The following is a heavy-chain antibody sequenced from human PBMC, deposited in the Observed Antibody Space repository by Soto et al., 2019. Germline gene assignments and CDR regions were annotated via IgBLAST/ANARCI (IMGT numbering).Heavy chain of an antibody. V-gene: IGHV3-73*01. CDR3: TRQGKGEMATITGYYYYGIDV. CDR1: GFTFSGSA. Sequence: GGSLRLSCAASGFTFSGSAMHWVRQASGKGLEWVGRIRSKANSYATAYAASVKGRFTISRDDSKNTAYLQMNSLKTEDTAVYYCTRQGKGEMATITGYYYYGIDVWGQGTTVTVSS. D-gene: IGHD5-12*01. CDR2: IRSKANSYAT. J-gene: IGHJ6*02.